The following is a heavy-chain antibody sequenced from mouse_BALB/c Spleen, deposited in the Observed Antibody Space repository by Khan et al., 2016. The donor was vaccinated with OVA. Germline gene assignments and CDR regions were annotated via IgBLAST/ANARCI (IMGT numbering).Heavy chain of an antibody. D-gene: IGHD1-1*01. CDR3: ARRDHGSTYPGFVY. J-gene: IGHJ3*01. CDR1: GYSFTDYI. CDR2: IYPGSGSI. V-gene: IGHV1-77*01. Sequence: QVQLKQSGPELVMPGASVKMSCKASGYSFTDYIISWVKQRTGQGLQWIGEIYPGSGSIYSNEKFKGRATLTADKSSNTAYMQLSSLTSEDSAVYFCARRDHGSTYPGFVYWGQGTLVTVSA.